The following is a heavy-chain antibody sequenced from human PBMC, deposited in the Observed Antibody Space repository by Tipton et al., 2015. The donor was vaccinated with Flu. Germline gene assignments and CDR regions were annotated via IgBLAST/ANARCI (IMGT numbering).Heavy chain of an antibody. CDR3: ERRSVFGEVPTFEY. V-gene: IGHV1-2*02. J-gene: IGHJ4*02. D-gene: IGHD3-3*01. CDR2: INPNSGGT. CDR1: GYTFTGYY. Sequence: QLVQSGAEVKKPGASVKVSCKASGYTFTGYYMHWVRQAPGQGLERMGWINPNSGGTNYAQKFQGRVTMTRDTSISTAYMELSSLGSDDTAVYYYERRSVFGEVPTFEYWGQAILVNVSS.